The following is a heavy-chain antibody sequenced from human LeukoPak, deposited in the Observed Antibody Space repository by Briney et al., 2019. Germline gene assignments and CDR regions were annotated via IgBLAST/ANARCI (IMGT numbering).Heavy chain of an antibody. Sequence: GGSLRLSCAASGFTFSSYAMSWVRQAPGKGLEWVSAISGSGGSTYYADSVKGRFTISRDNSKNTLYLQMNSLRAEDTAVYHCAKDLGQEVVPAAHDAFDIWGQGTMVTVSS. CDR3: AKDLGQEVVPAAHDAFDI. J-gene: IGHJ3*02. D-gene: IGHD2-2*01. CDR2: ISGSGGST. V-gene: IGHV3-23*01. CDR1: GFTFSSYA.